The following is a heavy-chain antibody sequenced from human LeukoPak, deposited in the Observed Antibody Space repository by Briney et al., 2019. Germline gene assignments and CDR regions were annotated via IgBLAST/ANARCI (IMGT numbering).Heavy chain of an antibody. J-gene: IGHJ3*02. V-gene: IGHV1-46*01. Sequence: AASVKVSCKASGYTFTSYYMHWVRQALGQGLEWMGIINPSGGSTSYAQKFQGRVTMTRDMSTSTVYMELSSLRSEDTAVYYCARGWDYYDSSGYRGDAFDIWGQGTMVTVSS. CDR1: GYTFTSYY. CDR3: ARGWDYYDSSGYRGDAFDI. D-gene: IGHD3-22*01. CDR2: INPSGGST.